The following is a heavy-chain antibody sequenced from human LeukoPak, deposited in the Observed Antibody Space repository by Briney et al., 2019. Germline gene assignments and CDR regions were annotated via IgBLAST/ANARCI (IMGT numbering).Heavy chain of an antibody. Sequence: GGSLRLSCAASGFTFSSYGMSWVRQAPGKGLEWVSGINWNGGSTGYADSVKGRFTISRDNAKNSLYLQMNSLRAEDTALYYCARVKRSRATTISIYYYYMDVWGKGTTVTVSS. CDR3: ARVKRSRATTISIYYYYMDV. V-gene: IGHV3-20*04. CDR1: GFTFSSYG. J-gene: IGHJ6*03. CDR2: INWNGGST. D-gene: IGHD4-17*01.